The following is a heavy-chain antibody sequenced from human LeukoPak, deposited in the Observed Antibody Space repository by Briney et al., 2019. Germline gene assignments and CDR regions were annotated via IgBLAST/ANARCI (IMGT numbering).Heavy chain of an antibody. CDR3: TTDLYYDSSGYYYGGFNAFDI. Sequence: GGSLRLSCAASGFTFSNAWMSWVRQAPGKRLEWVCRIKSKTDGGTTDYAAPVKGRFTISRDDSKNTLYLQMNSLKTEDTAVYYCTTDLYYDSSGYYYGGFNAFDIWGQGTMVTVSS. V-gene: IGHV3-15*01. J-gene: IGHJ3*02. CDR1: GFTFSNAW. D-gene: IGHD3-22*01. CDR2: IKSKTDGGTT.